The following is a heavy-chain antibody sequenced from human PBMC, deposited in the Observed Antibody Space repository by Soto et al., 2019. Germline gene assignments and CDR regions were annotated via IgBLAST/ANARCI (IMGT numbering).Heavy chain of an antibody. D-gene: IGHD3-10*01. J-gene: IGHJ4*02. CDR1: GFTVSNNY. Sequence: EVQLVESGGGLIQPGGSLRLSCAVSGFTVSNNYMSWVRQAPGKGLEGVSVIYSGGYTAYGDSVKGRFTISRDNSKNTQTPKMKTRGPAAPPVFSCATHPGGGGYWGQGTLVTVSS. CDR2: IYSGGYT. V-gene: IGHV3-53*01. CDR3: ATHPGGGGY.